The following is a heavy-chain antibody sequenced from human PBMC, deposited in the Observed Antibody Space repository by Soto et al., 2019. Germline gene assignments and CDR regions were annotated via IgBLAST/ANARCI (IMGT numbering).Heavy chain of an antibody. CDR3: ARDLAAAGPFDY. Sequence: QVQLVQSGAEVKKPGASVKVSCKASGYTFTSYSISWVRQAPGQGLEWMGWINPYNGNTNYAQKLQGRVTMTTDTSTSTAYLELRSLRSDDTAVYYCARDLAAAGPFDYWGQGTLVTVSS. CDR2: INPYNGNT. CDR1: GYTFTSYS. J-gene: IGHJ4*02. D-gene: IGHD6-13*01. V-gene: IGHV1-18*01.